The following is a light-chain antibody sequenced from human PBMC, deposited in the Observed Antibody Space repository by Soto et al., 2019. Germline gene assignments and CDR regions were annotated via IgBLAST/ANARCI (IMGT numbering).Light chain of an antibody. J-gene: IGLJ3*02. V-gene: IGLV1-40*01. CDR1: SSNIGAGYD. CDR2: GNS. Sequence: QSVLTQPPSVSGAPGQRVTISCTGSSSNIGAGYDVHWYQQLPGTAPKLLIYGNSNRPSGVPDRFSGSKSGTSASLAITGLQAEDEAEYYGQSYDSSLSAWVFGGGTKVTVL. CDR3: QSYDSSLSAWV.